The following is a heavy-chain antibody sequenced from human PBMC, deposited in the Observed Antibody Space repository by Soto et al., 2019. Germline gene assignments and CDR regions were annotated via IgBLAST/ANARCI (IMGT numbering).Heavy chain of an antibody. CDR3: ASGHYDFWSGYLSRRYYYGMDV. CDR1: GCTFSSYA. Sequence: SVKVSCKASGCTFSSYAISWVRQAPGQGLEWMGGIIPIFGTANYAQKFQGRVTITADESTSTAYMELSSLRSEDTAVYYCASGHYDFWSGYLSRRYYYGMDVWGQGTTVTVSS. D-gene: IGHD3-3*01. CDR2: IIPIFGTA. V-gene: IGHV1-69*13. J-gene: IGHJ6*02.